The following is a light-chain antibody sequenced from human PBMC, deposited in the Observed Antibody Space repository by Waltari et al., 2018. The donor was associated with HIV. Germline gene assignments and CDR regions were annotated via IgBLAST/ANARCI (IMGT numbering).Light chain of an antibody. Sequence: QSALTQPRSVSGSPGQSATISCTGTSSDVGGYNYVSWYQHHPGKAPKFMIYDVNKRPSGVPDRCSGSKSGNTASLTISGLQAEDEADYYCCSYADNYPVVFGGGTKLTVL. V-gene: IGLV2-11*01. J-gene: IGLJ2*01. CDR3: CSYADNYPVV. CDR1: SSDVGGYNY. CDR2: DVN.